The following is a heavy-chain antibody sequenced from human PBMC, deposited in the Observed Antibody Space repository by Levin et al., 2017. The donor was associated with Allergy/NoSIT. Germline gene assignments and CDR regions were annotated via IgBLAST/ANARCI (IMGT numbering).Heavy chain of an antibody. CDR1: GYSISSGYY. CDR2: IYHSGST. Sequence: PSETLSLTCTVSGYSISSGYYWGWIRQPPGKGLEWIGSIYHSGSTYYNPSLKSRVTISVDTSKNQFSLKLSSVTAADTAVYYCATQVADYHDAFDIWGQGTMVTVSS. J-gene: IGHJ3*02. CDR3: ATQVADYHDAFDI. V-gene: IGHV4-38-2*02. D-gene: IGHD6-19*01.